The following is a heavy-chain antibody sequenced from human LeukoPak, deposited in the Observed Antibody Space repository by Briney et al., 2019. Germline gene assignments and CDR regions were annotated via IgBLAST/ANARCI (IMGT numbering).Heavy chain of an antibody. D-gene: IGHD6-19*01. CDR2: IYTSGST. CDR1: GGSISSYY. J-gene: IGHJ4*02. CDR3: ARGRSSGWYPYYFDY. V-gene: IGHV4-4*07. Sequence: SETLSLTCTVSGGSISSYYWSWIRQPAGKGLEWIGRIYTSGSTNYNPSLKSRVTMSVDTSKNQFSLKLSSVTAADTAVYYCARGRSSGWYPYYFDYWGQGTLVTVSS.